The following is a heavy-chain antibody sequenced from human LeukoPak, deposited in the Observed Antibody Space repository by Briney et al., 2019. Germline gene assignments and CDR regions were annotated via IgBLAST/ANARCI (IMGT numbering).Heavy chain of an antibody. D-gene: IGHD2-15*01. Sequence: SETLSLTCTVSGGSISSSSYYWGWIRQPPGKGLEWIGSIYYSGSTYYNPSLKSRVTISVDTSKNQFSLKLSSVTAADTAVYYCARDGIYCSGGSCYPSYGMDVWGQGTTVTVSS. V-gene: IGHV4-39*07. J-gene: IGHJ6*02. CDR1: GGSISSSSYY. CDR3: ARDGIYCSGGSCYPSYGMDV. CDR2: IYYSGST.